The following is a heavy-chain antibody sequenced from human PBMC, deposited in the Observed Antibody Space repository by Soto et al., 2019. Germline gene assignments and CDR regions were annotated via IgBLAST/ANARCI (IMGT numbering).Heavy chain of an antibody. CDR2: IIPIFGTA. Sequence: QVQLVQSGAEVKKPGSSVKVSCKASGGTFSSYAISWVRQAPGQGLEWMGGIIPIFGTANYAQKFQGRVTITADKSTSTAYMELSSLRSEDTALYYCARVPRHGQTEEAIDYWGQGTLVTVSS. CDR1: GGTFSSYA. J-gene: IGHJ4*02. CDR3: ARVPRHGQTEEAIDY. V-gene: IGHV1-69*06.